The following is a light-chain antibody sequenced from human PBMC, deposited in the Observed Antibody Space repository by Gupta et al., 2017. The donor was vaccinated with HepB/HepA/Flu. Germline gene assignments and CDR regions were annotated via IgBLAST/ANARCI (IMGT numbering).Light chain of an antibody. Sequence: IVMTQSSATLSVSPGERATLTCRASQSVSTNLAWYQQKPGQAPRLLIYGASTRATGIPARFSGSGSGTEFTLTISSLQSEDFAVYYCQQYNNWPLTFGEGTKVEIK. CDR3: QQYNNWPLT. J-gene: IGKJ4*01. V-gene: IGKV3-15*01. CDR1: QSVSTN. CDR2: GAS.